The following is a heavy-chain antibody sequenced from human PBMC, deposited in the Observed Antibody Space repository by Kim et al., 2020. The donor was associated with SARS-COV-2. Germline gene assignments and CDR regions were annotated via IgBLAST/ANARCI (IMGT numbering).Heavy chain of an antibody. J-gene: IGHJ4*02. V-gene: IGHV3-23*01. CDR2: ISGSGGST. Sequence: GGSLRLSCAASGFTFSSYAMSWVRQAPGKGLEWVSAISGSGGSTYYADSVKGRFTISRDNSKNTLYLQMNSLRVEDTAVYYCAKVLWFGELFPYTWDYWGQGTLVTVSS. D-gene: IGHD3-10*01. CDR3: AKVLWFGELFPYTWDY. CDR1: GFTFSSYA.